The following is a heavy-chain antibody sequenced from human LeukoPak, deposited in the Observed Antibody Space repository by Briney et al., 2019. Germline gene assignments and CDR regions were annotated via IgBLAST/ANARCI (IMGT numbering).Heavy chain of an antibody. CDR3: AKLTGRIAGAYFDY. Sequence: GSLRLSCAAFGFSFSSYAMSWVRQAPGKGLEWVSAIGGSGGCTYHADSVKGRFTISRDNSKTTLDLKMSSLRAEDTAVYYCAKLTGRIAGAYFDYWGQGTLVTVSS. D-gene: IGHD6-19*01. V-gene: IGHV3-23*01. J-gene: IGHJ4*02. CDR2: IGGSGGCT. CDR1: GFSFSSYA.